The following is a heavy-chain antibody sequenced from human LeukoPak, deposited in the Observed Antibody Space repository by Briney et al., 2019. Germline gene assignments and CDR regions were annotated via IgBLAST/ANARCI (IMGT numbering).Heavy chain of an antibody. CDR1: GFTFSDYY. J-gene: IGHJ4*02. D-gene: IGHD5-12*01. CDR2: ISSSSSYT. CDR3: ARGGYSGYDWVDY. Sequence: GGSLRLSCAASGFTFSDYYMSWIRQAPGKGLEWVSYISSSSSYTNYADSVKGRFTISRDNAKNPLYLQMNGLRAADTAVYYCARGGYSGYDWVDYWGQGTLVTVSS. V-gene: IGHV3-11*05.